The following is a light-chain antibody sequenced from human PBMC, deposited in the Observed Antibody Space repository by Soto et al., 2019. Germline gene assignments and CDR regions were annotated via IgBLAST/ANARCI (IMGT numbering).Light chain of an antibody. V-gene: IGLV2-8*01. CDR3: KSYEGSNTYV. Sequence: QSALTQPPSASGSPGQSVTISCTGTKSDIGVYDFVSWYQHHPGKAPRLIIYEVVQRPSGVPDRFSGSKSGNTASLTVSGLQDADEADYFCKSYEGSNTYVFGSGTKVTV. CDR1: KSDIGVYDF. CDR2: EVV. J-gene: IGLJ1*01.